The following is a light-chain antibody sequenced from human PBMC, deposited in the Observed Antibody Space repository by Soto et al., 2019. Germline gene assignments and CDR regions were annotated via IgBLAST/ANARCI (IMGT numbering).Light chain of an antibody. CDR1: SSDVGGYNY. V-gene: IGLV2-14*01. CDR2: EVS. CDR3: SSYTSSTAYV. Sequence: QSALTQPASVSGSPGQLITISCTGTSSDVGGYNYVSWYQLHPGKAPKLIIYEVSNRPSGVSNRFSGSKSGNTASLTISGLQAEDEADYYCSSYTSSTAYVFGTGTKVTVL. J-gene: IGLJ1*01.